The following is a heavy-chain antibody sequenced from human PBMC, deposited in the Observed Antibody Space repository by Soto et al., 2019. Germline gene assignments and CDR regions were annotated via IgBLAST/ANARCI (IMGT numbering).Heavy chain of an antibody. V-gene: IGHV2-70*20. CDR3: ARIRVDTAMYFNNYGMDV. J-gene: IGHJ6*02. CDR2: IDWDDDK. Sequence: SGPTLVNPTQTLTLTCTLSGFSLSDPGMCVSWVRQPPGKALEWLALIDWDDDKYYTTSLKTGLTIAKDTSKNQVILTMTNVAPVDTATYYCARIRVDTAMYFNNYGMDVWGQGTTVTVSS. CDR1: GFSLSDPGMC. D-gene: IGHD5-18*01.